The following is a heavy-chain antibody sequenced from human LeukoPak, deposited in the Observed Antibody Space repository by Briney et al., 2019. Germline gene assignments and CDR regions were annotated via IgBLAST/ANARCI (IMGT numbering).Heavy chain of an antibody. CDR3: ARDRADYYGSGSSGWYYYYMDV. CDR2: IHYSGRT. J-gene: IGHJ6*03. CDR1: GGSISSCY. Sequence: PSETLSLTCTVSGGSISSCYWSWIRQPPGKGLEWIGYIHYSGRTNYNPSLKSRVTISVDTSKNKFSLKLSSVTAADTAVYYCARDRADYYGSGSSGWYYYYMDVWGKGTTVTISS. D-gene: IGHD3-10*01. V-gene: IGHV4-59*01.